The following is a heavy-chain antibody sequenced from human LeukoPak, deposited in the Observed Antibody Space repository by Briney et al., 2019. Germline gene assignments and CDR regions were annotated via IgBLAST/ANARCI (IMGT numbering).Heavy chain of an antibody. CDR1: GFTFSSYW. CDR3: ARGRPHGNDY. Sequence: PGGSLRLSCAASGFTFSSYWMNWVRQAPGKGLVWVSRIASDGSSTTYADSVKGRFSISRDNAKNTLYLQVKSLRVEDTAVYYCARGRPHGNDYWGQGTLVTVSS. J-gene: IGHJ4*02. V-gene: IGHV3-74*01. D-gene: IGHD4-23*01. CDR2: IASDGSST.